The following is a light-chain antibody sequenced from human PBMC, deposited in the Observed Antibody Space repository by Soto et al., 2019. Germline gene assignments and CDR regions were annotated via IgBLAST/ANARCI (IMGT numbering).Light chain of an antibody. J-gene: IGKJ1*01. CDR2: GAS. Sequence: RVMTQSPATLSVSPGERATLSCRASQSVSSNLAWYQQKPGQAPRLLIYGASSRATGIPDRFSGSGSGTDFTLTISRLEPEDFAVYYCQQYGSSPWTFGQGTKVDI. V-gene: IGKV3-20*01. CDR1: QSVSSN. CDR3: QQYGSSPWT.